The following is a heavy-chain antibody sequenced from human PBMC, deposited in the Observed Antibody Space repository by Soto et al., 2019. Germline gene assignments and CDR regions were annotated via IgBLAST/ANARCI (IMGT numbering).Heavy chain of an antibody. Sequence: ASVKVSCKASGYTFTSYDINWVRQATGQGLEWMGWMNPNSGNTGYAQKFQGRVTMTRNTSISTAYMELSSLRSEDTAVYYCAKAPPYYDVWSGYYIRGVGSHYGMDVWGQGTTVTVSS. CDR3: AKAPPYYDVWSGYYIRGVGSHYGMDV. V-gene: IGHV1-8*01. CDR2: MNPNSGNT. CDR1: GYTFTSYD. J-gene: IGHJ6*02. D-gene: IGHD3-3*01.